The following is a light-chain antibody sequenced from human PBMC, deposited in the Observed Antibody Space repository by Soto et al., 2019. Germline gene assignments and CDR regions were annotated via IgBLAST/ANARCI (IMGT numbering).Light chain of an antibody. V-gene: IGKV3-11*01. CDR2: DAS. Sequence: EILLTQSPATLSLSPGERATLSCRASQSVSSYLAWYQQKPGQAPRLLIYDASNRATGAPARFSGSGSGTDFTLTISSLEPEDFVVYYCQQRSTCPVITFGPGTKVDIK. J-gene: IGKJ3*01. CDR1: QSVSSY. CDR3: QQRSTCPVIT.